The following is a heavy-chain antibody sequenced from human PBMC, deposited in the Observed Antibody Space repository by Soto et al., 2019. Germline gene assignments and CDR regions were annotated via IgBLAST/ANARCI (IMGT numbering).Heavy chain of an antibody. Sequence: PGGSLRLSCEASGFLFSSYAMNWVRQAPGKGLEWVSSISSHGDTTYYADSVKGRFTISRDNAKSTLYLQMNSLRDGDTAVYYCVRGNTGYGNFDSWGQETLVTVSS. J-gene: IGHJ4*02. D-gene: IGHD5-12*01. CDR3: VRGNTGYGNFDS. CDR2: ISSHGDTT. V-gene: IGHV3-23*01. CDR1: GFLFSSYA.